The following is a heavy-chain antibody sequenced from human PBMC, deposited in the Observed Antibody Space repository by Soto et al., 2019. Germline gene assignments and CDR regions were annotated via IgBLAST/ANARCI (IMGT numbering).Heavy chain of an antibody. CDR2: IYYSGST. CDR3: ARTHGYSSGWYKADKYYFDY. J-gene: IGHJ4*02. CDR1: GGSISSYY. Sequence: SSETLSLTCTVSGGSISSYYWSWIRQPPGKGLEWIGYIYYSGSTNYNPSLKSRVTISVDTSKNQFSLKLSSVTAADTAVYYCARTHGYSSGWYKADKYYFDYWGQGTLVTVSS. D-gene: IGHD6-19*01. V-gene: IGHV4-59*01.